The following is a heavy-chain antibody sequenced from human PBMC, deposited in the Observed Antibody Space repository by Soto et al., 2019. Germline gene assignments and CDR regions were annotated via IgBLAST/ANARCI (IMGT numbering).Heavy chain of an antibody. J-gene: IGHJ5*02. CDR1: GGTSNRFA. V-gene: IGHV1-69*01. Sequence: QVQLVQSGTEVQKPGSSVRVSCKASGGTSNRFAFSWVRQAPGQGLEWMGGSIPIFGTANYAPRFQGRATITADESTSTGYMELSGLRSDDTATYYCATGRGSGGFDPWGQGTQVLVSS. CDR2: SIPIFGTA. CDR3: ATGRGSGGFDP. D-gene: IGHD3-16*01.